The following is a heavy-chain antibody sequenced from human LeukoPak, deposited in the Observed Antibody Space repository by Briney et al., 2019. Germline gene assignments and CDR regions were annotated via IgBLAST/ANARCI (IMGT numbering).Heavy chain of an antibody. V-gene: IGHV1-2*02. D-gene: IGHD2-2*01. CDR1: GYTFTGYC. J-gene: IGHJ5*02. CDR3: ARGFQLPHPLEDWLDP. Sequence: GASVLVSCKASGYTFTGYCIHWVRQAPGQGLEWMAWINPNSGGRNYAQKFQGRLTVTRDTSISTSYMELSRLTSDDTAVYFCARGFQLPHPLEDWLDPWGQGTLVTVSS. CDR2: INPNSGGR.